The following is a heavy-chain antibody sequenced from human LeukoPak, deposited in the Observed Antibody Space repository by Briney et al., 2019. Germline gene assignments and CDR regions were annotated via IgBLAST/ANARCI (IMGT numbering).Heavy chain of an antibody. CDR2: ISSSSSYI. Sequence: GGSLRLSCAASGFTFSSYSMNWVRQAPGKGLEWVSSISSSSSYIYYADSVKGRFTISRDNAKNSLYLQMNSLRSEDTAVYYCARDYYGSGSDYPYWGQGTLVTVSS. CDR1: GFTFSSYS. V-gene: IGHV3-21*01. J-gene: IGHJ4*02. CDR3: ARDYYGSGSDYPY. D-gene: IGHD3-10*01.